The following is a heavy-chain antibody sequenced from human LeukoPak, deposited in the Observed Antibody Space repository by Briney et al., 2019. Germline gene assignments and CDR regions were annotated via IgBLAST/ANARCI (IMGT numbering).Heavy chain of an antibody. V-gene: IGHV4-39*01. CDR3: ARHPVIWPQYPS. CDR2: IYYSGST. CDR1: GGSIGSYY. Sequence: SETLSLTCTVSGGSIGSYYWGWIRQPPGKGLEWIGSIYYSGSTYYNPSLKSRVTISVDTSKNQFSLKLSSVTAADTAVYYCARHPVIWPQYPSWGQGTLVTVSS. J-gene: IGHJ5*02. D-gene: IGHD5-24*01.